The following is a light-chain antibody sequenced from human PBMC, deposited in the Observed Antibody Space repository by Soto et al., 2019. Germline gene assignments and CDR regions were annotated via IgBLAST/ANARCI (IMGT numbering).Light chain of an antibody. CDR1: QDITNS. Sequence: DIQLTQSPSFLSASVGDRVTITCRASQDITNSLAWYRQKPGKTPNFLMSTASTLQSGVPSRFSGVGSGTDFTLTISVLQPEDFATYYCQQFNSYPITFGQGTRLDI. J-gene: IGKJ5*01. CDR3: QQFNSYPIT. V-gene: IGKV1-9*01. CDR2: TAS.